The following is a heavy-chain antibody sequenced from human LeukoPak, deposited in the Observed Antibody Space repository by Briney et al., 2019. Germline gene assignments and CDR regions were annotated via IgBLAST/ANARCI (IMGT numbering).Heavy chain of an antibody. V-gene: IGHV3-21*01. CDR3: ARGGGPDY. CDR2: ISSSSSYI. J-gene: IGHJ4*02. Sequence: PGGSLRLSCAASGFTFSSYSMNWVRQAPGKGLEWVSSISSSSSYIYHADSVKGRFTISRDNAKNSLYLQTNSLRVEDTAVYYCARGGGPDYWGQGTLVTVSS. D-gene: IGHD3-16*01. CDR1: GFTFSSYS.